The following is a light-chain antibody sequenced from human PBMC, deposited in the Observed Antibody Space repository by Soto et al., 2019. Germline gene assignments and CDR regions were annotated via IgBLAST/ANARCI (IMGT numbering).Light chain of an antibody. V-gene: IGKV1-39*01. CDR1: QSISNH. Sequence: DIQMTQSPFSLSASAGDRVTITCRASQSISNHLNWYRHKPGKAPELLIYAASSLQTGVPSRITGSGSGTEFTLTITSLQPDDAASYYCQQSYNLVSIGPGTKVDIK. CDR2: AAS. J-gene: IGKJ3*01. CDR3: QQSYNLVS.